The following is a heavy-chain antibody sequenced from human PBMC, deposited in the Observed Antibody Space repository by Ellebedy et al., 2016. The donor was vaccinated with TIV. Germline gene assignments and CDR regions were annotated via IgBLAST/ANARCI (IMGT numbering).Heavy chain of an antibody. CDR3: VGGKYDSKL. V-gene: IGHV3-7*03. CDR1: GFTFSNSW. D-gene: IGHD3-22*01. J-gene: IGHJ4*02. CDR2: IREDGNKK. Sequence: GESLKISCAASGFTFSNSWMSWVRQAPGKGLEWVANIREDGNKKYYVDSVKGRFTISRDNAKNSLYLQMTSLRAEDTAVYYCVGGKYDSKLWGQGTLVTVSS.